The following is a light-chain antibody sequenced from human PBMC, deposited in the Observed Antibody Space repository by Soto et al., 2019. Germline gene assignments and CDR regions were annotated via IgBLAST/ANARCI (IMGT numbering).Light chain of an antibody. J-gene: IGKJ1*01. V-gene: IGKV1-5*01. Sequence: DIRMNQFPSSLSPHVGDRVTITCRASQSISSGLAWYQQKPGKAHKLLIYDASSLESGVPSRFSGSGSGTEFTLTISSLQPDDCATDDCQQYNSYSPSFGQGIKV. CDR3: QQYNSYSPS. CDR2: DAS. CDR1: QSISSG.